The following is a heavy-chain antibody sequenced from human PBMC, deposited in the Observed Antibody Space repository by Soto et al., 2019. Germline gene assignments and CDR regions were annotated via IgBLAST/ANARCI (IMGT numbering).Heavy chain of an antibody. D-gene: IGHD4-17*01. CDR2: INPNSGDT. J-gene: IGHJ4*02. V-gene: IGHV1-2*02. CDR1: GYTFTGYY. CDR3: ATYNYGDHWL. Sequence: QVHLVQSGAEVKKPGASLKVSCKASGYTFTGYYMHWVRQAPGQGLEWMGWINPNSGDTNYAQKFQGRVTMTRDKSISTAYMELSRLRSDDTAVYYCATYNYGDHWLWGQGTLVTVSS.